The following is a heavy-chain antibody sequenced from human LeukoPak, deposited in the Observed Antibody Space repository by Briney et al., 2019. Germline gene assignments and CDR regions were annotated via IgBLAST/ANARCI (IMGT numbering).Heavy chain of an antibody. CDR2: IRYDGSNK. V-gene: IGHV3-30*02. CDR1: GFTFSSYG. CDR3: AKDQGVYSSGWTFDY. Sequence: GGSLRLSRAASGFTFSSYGMHWVRQAPGKGLEWVAFIRYDGSNKYYADSVKGRFTISRDNSKNTLYLQMNSLRAEDTAVYYCAKDQGVYSSGWTFDYWGQGTLVTVSS. J-gene: IGHJ4*02. D-gene: IGHD6-19*01.